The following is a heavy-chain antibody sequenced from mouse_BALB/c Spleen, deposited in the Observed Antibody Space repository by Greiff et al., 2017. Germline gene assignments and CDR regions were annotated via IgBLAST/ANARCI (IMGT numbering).Heavy chain of an antibody. Sequence: EVQGVESGPGLVKPSQSLSLTCTVTGYSITSDYAWNWIRQFPGNKLEWMGYISYSGSTSYNPSLKSRISITRDTSKNQFFLQLNSVTTEDTATYYCATYGTRWYFDVWGAGTTVTVSS. D-gene: IGHD1-1*01. CDR3: ATYGTRWYFDV. J-gene: IGHJ1*01. CDR2: ISYSGST. CDR1: GYSITSDYA. V-gene: IGHV3-2*02.